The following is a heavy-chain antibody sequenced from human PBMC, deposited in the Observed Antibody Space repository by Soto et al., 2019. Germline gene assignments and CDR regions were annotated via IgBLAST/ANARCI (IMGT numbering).Heavy chain of an antibody. Sequence: GGSLRLSCAASGFTFSSYAMSWVRQAPGKGLEWVSAISGSGGSTYYADSVKGRFTISRDNSKNTLYLQMNSLRAEDTAVYYCAKAQSDLLAGFYCSGGSCYRPFGWFDPWGQGTLVTVSS. CDR1: GFTFSSYA. CDR3: AKAQSDLLAGFYCSGGSCYRPFGWFDP. J-gene: IGHJ5*02. D-gene: IGHD2-15*01. V-gene: IGHV3-23*01. CDR2: ISGSGGST.